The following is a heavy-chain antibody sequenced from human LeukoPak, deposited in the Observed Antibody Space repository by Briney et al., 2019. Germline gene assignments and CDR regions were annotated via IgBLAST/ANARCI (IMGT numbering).Heavy chain of an antibody. V-gene: IGHV4-39*01. CDR1: GGSISSSSYY. D-gene: IGHD1-26*01. Sequence: SETLSLTCTVPGGSISSSSYYWGWIRKPPGKGLEWIGSIYYSGSTYYNPSLKSRVTISVDTSKNQFSLKLSSVTAADTAVYYCARQVSGRLYYYYYMDVWGKGTTVTVSS. CDR3: ARQVSGRLYYYYYMDV. CDR2: IYYSGST. J-gene: IGHJ6*03.